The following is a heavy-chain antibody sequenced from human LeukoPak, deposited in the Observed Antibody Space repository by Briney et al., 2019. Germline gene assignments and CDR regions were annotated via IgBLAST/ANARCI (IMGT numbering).Heavy chain of an antibody. D-gene: IGHD6-19*01. CDR3: AREVAGTYAFDY. J-gene: IGHJ4*02. V-gene: IGHV6-1*01. Sequence: SQTLSLTCAISGDSVSSNTAAWNWVRQSPSRGLEWLGRTLYRVMWYNDYAVSMKSRIIINPDASRNQFSLQLNFVTPEDTAVYYCAREVAGTYAFDYWGQGNLVTVSS. CDR1: GDSVSSNTAA. CDR2: TLYRVMWYN.